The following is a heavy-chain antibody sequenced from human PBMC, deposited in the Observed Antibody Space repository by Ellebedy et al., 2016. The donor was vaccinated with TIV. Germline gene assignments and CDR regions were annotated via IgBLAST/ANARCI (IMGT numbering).Heavy chain of an antibody. V-gene: IGHV4-59*01. CDR1: GGSISGYY. Sequence: MPSETLSLTCTVSGGSISGYYWSWIRQPPGKGLEWIGYIYYSGNTNYNPSLKSRVIISVDTSKHQFSLRLSSVTAADTAVYYCARDGTRSGGETWFDPWGQGTLVTVSS. J-gene: IGHJ5*02. CDR2: IYYSGNT. CDR3: ARDGTRSGGETWFDP. D-gene: IGHD3-3*01.